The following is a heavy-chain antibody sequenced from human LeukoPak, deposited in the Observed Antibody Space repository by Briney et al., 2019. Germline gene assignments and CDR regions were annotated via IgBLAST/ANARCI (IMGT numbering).Heavy chain of an antibody. CDR1: GFTLSSNY. D-gene: IGHD1-26*01. CDR3: ARDSGIERRGLDP. V-gene: IGHV3-66*02. Sequence: GWSLSLSCAASGFTLSSNYMSWVRQAAGKGLAWVAVIYSGGSTYDADSVKGRFTIPRDNSKNTLYLQMNSLRAEDTAVYYCARDSGIERRGLDPWGQGTLVTVSS. CDR2: IYSGGST. J-gene: IGHJ5*02.